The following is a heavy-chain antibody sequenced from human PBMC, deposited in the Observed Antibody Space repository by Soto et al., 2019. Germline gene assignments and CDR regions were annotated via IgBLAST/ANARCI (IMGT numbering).Heavy chain of an antibody. V-gene: IGHV4-59*01. J-gene: IGHJ6*02. CDR3: ARGNYDFWSGYYFHGMDV. Sequence: SXTLSLTCTVSGGSISSYYWSWIRQPPVNGLEWIGYIYYSGSTNYNPSLKSRVTISVDTSKNQFSLKLSSVTAADTAVYYCARGNYDFWSGYYFHGMDVWGLGTTVTVSS. CDR1: GGSISSYY. D-gene: IGHD3-3*01. CDR2: IYYSGST.